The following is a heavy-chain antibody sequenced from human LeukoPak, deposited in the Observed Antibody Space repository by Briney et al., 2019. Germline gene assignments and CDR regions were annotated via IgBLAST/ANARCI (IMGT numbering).Heavy chain of an antibody. Sequence: TGGSLRLSCAVSGFTFSGYAVSWVRQAPGKGLEWVSAISGSGGRTYYVDSVKGRFNISRDNSKNTLYLQMNSLRAEDTAVYYCARGVPAAISNWYFDLWGRGTLVTVSS. J-gene: IGHJ2*01. V-gene: IGHV3-23*01. CDR1: GFTFSGYA. CDR2: ISGSGGRT. CDR3: ARGVPAAISNWYFDL. D-gene: IGHD2-2*01.